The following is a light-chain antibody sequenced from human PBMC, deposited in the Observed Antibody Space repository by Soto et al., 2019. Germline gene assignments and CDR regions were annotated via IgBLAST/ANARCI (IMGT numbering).Light chain of an antibody. J-gene: IGLJ2*01. CDR1: SSDVGGYNY. Sequence: QSALTQPASVSGSPGQSITISCTGTSSDVGGYNYVSWYQLHPGKAPKLMVYEVSYRPSGVSSRFSGSKSANTASLTISGLQAEDEADYYCSSYTRSTTLVVFGGGTKLTVL. V-gene: IGLV2-14*01. CDR2: EVS. CDR3: SSYTRSTTLVV.